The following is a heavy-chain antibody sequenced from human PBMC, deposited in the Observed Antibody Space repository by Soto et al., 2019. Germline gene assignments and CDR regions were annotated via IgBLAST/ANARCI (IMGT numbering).Heavy chain of an antibody. V-gene: IGHV1-18*01. CDR1: GYTFTSYG. D-gene: IGHD3-22*01. CDR2: ISAYNGNT. Sequence: ASVKVSCKASGYTFTSYGISWVRQAPGQGLEWMGWISAYNGNTNYAQKLQGRVTMTTDTSASTAYMELRSLRSDDTAVYYCASPRPYDSSGYYWVYWGQGTLVTVSS. CDR3: ASPRPYDSSGYYWVY. J-gene: IGHJ4*02.